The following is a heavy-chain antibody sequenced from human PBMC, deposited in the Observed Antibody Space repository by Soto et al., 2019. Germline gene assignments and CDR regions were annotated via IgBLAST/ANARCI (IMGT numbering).Heavy chain of an antibody. CDR2: VYYSGST. CDR1: GGSISGYY. CDR3: AMTVTTLYTWFDP. V-gene: IGHV4-59*08. Sequence: QVQLQESGPGLVKPSETLSLTCTVSGGSISGYYWSWIRQSPEKGLEWIGHVYYSGSTKYNPSLKSRVTISVDTSKNQFSLNLRYVTAADTAVYYCAMTVTTLYTWFDPWGQGILVTVSS. J-gene: IGHJ5*02. D-gene: IGHD4-4*01.